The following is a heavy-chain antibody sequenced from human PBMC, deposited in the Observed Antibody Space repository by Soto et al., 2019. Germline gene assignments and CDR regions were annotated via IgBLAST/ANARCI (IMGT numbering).Heavy chain of an antibody. Sequence: ASVKVSCKASGYTFTSYAMHWVRQAPGQRLEWMGWINAGNGNTKYSQKFQGRVTITRDTSASTAYMELSSLRSEDTAVYYCARDRLVRGGGTYYYYYYGMEVWGQGTTVTVSS. V-gene: IGHV1-3*01. CDR3: ARDRLVRGGGTYYYYYYGMEV. D-gene: IGHD3-10*01. CDR2: INAGNGNT. CDR1: GYTFTSYA. J-gene: IGHJ6*02.